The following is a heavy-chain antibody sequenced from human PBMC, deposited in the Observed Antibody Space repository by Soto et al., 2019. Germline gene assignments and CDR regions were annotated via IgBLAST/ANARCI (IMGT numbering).Heavy chain of an antibody. Sequence: ASVKVSCTASGYTFTSYGISWVRQAPGQGLEWMGWISAYNGNTNYAQKLQGRVTMTTDTSTSTSYMELRSLRSDDTAVYYCAREGPGGYYYDYWGQGTLVTVSS. J-gene: IGHJ4*02. D-gene: IGHD3-22*01. V-gene: IGHV1-18*01. CDR3: AREGPGGYYYDY. CDR1: GYTFTSYG. CDR2: ISAYNGNT.